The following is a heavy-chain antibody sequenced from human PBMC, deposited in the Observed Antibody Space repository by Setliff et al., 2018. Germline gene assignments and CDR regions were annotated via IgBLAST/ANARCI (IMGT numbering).Heavy chain of an antibody. CDR1: NYTFINYG. Sequence: ASLKVSCKASNYTFINYGMSWVRQIPGHGLEWMGWISGSSGDASYAQKFQGRVIITLDTLTTTAYMELRSLRSDDTAVYYCARDSRIRFTKEEGGAYYYGMDVWGQGTTVTVS. J-gene: IGHJ6*02. CDR2: ISGSSGDA. V-gene: IGHV1-18*01. CDR3: ARDSRIRFTKEEGGAYYYGMDV. D-gene: IGHD2-8*01.